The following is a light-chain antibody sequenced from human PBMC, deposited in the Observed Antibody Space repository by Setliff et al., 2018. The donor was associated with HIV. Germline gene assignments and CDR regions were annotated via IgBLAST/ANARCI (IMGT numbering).Light chain of an antibody. CDR3: SSYTSSDTPYV. CDR2: GVT. J-gene: IGLJ1*01. V-gene: IGLV2-14*01. CDR1: SSDVGDYNY. Sequence: SVLTQPASVSGSPGQSITISCTGASSDVGDYNYFSWYQQHPGKAPKLMIYGVTNRPSGISNRFSGSKSGDTASLTISGLQAEDEADYYCSSYTSSDTPYVFGTGTKSPS.